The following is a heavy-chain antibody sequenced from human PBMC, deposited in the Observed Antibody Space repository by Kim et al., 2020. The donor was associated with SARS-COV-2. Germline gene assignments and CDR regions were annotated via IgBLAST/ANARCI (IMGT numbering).Heavy chain of an antibody. V-gene: IGHV1-2*02. J-gene: IGHJ1*01. CDR3: ARDRAIGYAEYFQD. CDR1: GYTFTDYY. CDR2: INPNSGGT. Sequence: ASVKVSCKASGYTFTDYYMHWVRQAPGQGLEWMGWINPNSGGTNYAQKFQGRVTMTRDTSISTAYMELSRLRSDDTAVYYCARDRAIGYAEYFQDWGQGTLVTVSS. D-gene: IGHD1-1*01.